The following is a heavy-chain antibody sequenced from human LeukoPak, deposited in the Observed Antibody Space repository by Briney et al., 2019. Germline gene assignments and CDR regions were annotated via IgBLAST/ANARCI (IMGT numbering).Heavy chain of an antibody. Sequence: GGSLRLSCEASGFPFSRYAVHWVRQAPGKGLEWVALRSHDGGIEDYADSVKGRFTISRDNSRNTLYLQMNSLKPEDTAVYYCASSNEFYYDTSTYVDYWGQGTLVTVSS. CDR2: RSHDGGIE. V-gene: IGHV3-30-3*01. CDR3: ASSNEFYYDTSTYVDY. CDR1: GFPFSRYA. D-gene: IGHD3-22*01. J-gene: IGHJ4*02.